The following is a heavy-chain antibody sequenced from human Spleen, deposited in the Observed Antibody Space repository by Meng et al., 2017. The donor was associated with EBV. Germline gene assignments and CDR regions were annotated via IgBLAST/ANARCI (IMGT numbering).Heavy chain of an antibody. D-gene: IGHD5-18*01. CDR3: ARGGRGGYSYGHIDY. CDR2: INSDGSST. V-gene: IGHV3-74*01. Sequence: EVQPGGSGGGLVQPGGSLRLSCAASGFTFSSYWMHWVRQAPGKGLVWVSRINSDGSSTSYADSVKGRFTISRDNAKNTLYLQMNSLRAEDTAVYSCARGGRGGYSYGHIDYWGQGTLVTVSS. CDR1: GFTFSSYW. J-gene: IGHJ4*02.